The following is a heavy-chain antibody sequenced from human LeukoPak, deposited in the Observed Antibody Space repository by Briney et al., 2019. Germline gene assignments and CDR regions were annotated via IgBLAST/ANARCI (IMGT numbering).Heavy chain of an antibody. Sequence: SQTLSLTXTVSGGSISSGSYYWSWIRQPAGKGLEWIGRIYTSGSTNYNPSLKSRVTISVDTSKNQFSLKLSSVTAADTAVYYCASFPPYYDFWSGYSGSEDVWGKGTTVTVSS. CDR3: ASFPPYYDFWSGYSGSEDV. CDR2: IYTSGST. J-gene: IGHJ6*04. V-gene: IGHV4-61*02. CDR1: GGSISSGSYY. D-gene: IGHD3-3*01.